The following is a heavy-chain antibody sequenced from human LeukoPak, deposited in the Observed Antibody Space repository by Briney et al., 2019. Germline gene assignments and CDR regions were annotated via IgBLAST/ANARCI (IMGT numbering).Heavy chain of an antibody. CDR2: INTDGSST. CDR3: ARGGSGSYDN. CDR1: GFTFSSYW. V-gene: IGHV3-74*01. D-gene: IGHD1-26*01. Sequence: GGSLRLSCAAPGFTFSSYWMHWVRQVPGKGLVWVSRINTDGSSTSYADSVKGRFTISRDNAKNTLYLQMNSLRAEDTAVYYCARGGSGSYDNWGQGTLVTVSS. J-gene: IGHJ4*02.